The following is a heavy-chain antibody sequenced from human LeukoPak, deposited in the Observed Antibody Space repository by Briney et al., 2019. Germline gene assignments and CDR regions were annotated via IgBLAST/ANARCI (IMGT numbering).Heavy chain of an antibody. Sequence: SETLSLTCAVYGGSFSGYYWSWIRQPPGKGLEWIGYIYYSGSTNYNPSLKSRVTISVDTSKNQFSLKLSSVTAADTAVYYCARDGKYYDTPSQLWGQGTLVTVSS. J-gene: IGHJ4*02. D-gene: IGHD3-22*01. CDR1: GGSFSGYY. V-gene: IGHV4-59*01. CDR2: IYYSGST. CDR3: ARDGKYYDTPSQL.